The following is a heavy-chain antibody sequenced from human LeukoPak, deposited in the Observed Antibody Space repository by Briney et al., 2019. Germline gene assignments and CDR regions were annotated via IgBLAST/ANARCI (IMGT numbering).Heavy chain of an antibody. CDR2: ISGSGGST. Sequence: GGSLRPSCAASGFTFSSYAMSWVRQAPGKGLEWVSAISGSGGSTYYADSVKGRFTISRDNSKNTLYLQMNSLRAEDTAVYYCATPIGYYYGSGSHGSWFDPWGQGTLVTVSS. V-gene: IGHV3-23*01. CDR1: GFTFSSYA. J-gene: IGHJ5*02. D-gene: IGHD3-10*01. CDR3: ATPIGYYYGSGSHGSWFDP.